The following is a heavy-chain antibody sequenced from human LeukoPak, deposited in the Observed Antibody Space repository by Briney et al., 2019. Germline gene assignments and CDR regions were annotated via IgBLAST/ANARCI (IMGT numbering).Heavy chain of an antibody. CDR2: INSDGSST. V-gene: IGHV3-74*01. J-gene: IGHJ3*02. Sequence: GGSLRLSCAASGFTFSSYWMHWVRQAPGKGLVWVSRINSDGSSTSYADSVKGRFTISRGNAKNTLYLQMNSLRAEDTAVYYCARDYRSHAFDIWGQGTMVTVSS. D-gene: IGHD6-19*01. CDR1: GFTFSSYW. CDR3: ARDYRSHAFDI.